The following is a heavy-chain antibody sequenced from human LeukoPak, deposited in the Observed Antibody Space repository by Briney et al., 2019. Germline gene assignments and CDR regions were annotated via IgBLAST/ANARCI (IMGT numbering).Heavy chain of an antibody. Sequence: SETLSLTCTVSGGSISSSSYYWGWIRQPPGKGLEWVGSIYYSGSTYYNPSLKSRVTISVDTSKSQFSLKLSSVTAADTAVYYCARRLDYYDSSGYYGYYFDYWGQGTLVSVS. D-gene: IGHD3-22*01. V-gene: IGHV4-39*01. CDR2: IYYSGST. J-gene: IGHJ4*02. CDR3: ARRLDYYDSSGYYGYYFDY. CDR1: GGSISSSSYY.